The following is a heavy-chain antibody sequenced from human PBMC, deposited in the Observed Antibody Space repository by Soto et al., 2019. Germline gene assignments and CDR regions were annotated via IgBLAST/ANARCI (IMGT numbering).Heavy chain of an antibody. CDR1: GGSISSYY. D-gene: IGHD6-13*01. CDR3: ARHSSSWSPLFDY. V-gene: IGHV4-59*08. CDR2: IYYSGST. J-gene: IGHJ4*02. Sequence: SETLSLTCTVSGGSISSYYWSWIRQPPGKGLEWIGYIYYSGSTNSNPSLKSRVTISVDTSKNQFSLKLSSVTAADTTVYYCARHSSSWSPLFDYWGQGTLDTVSS.